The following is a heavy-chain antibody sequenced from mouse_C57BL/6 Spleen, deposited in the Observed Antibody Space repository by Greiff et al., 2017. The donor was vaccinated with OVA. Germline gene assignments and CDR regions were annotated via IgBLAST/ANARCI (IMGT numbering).Heavy chain of an antibody. V-gene: IGHV1-61*01. CDR3: ASYYGNPLAY. J-gene: IGHJ3*01. Sequence: QVQLQQPGAELVRPGSSVKLSCKASGYTFTSYWMDWVKQRPGQGLEWIGNIYPSDSETHYNQKFKDKATLTVDKSSSTAYIQLSSLTSEDSAVYYCASYYGNPLAYWGQGTLVTVSA. CDR2: IYPSDSET. CDR1: GYTFTSYW. D-gene: IGHD2-1*01.